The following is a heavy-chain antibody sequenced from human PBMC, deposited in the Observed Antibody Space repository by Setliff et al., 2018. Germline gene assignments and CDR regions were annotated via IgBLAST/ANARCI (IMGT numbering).Heavy chain of an antibody. J-gene: IGHJ6*03. CDR1: GYTFSDYY. Sequence: VASVKVSCKTSGYTFSDYYIHWVRQAPGQGLEWMGWINPNRGGTNYARKFEGRVTVTRDTSISTAYMELSRLRYDDTAIYYCARDGSSVIRFLEWSHKDYYYMDVWGKGTTVTSP. CDR3: ARDGSSVIRFLEWSHKDYYYMDV. V-gene: IGHV1-2*02. D-gene: IGHD3-3*01. CDR2: INPNRGGT.